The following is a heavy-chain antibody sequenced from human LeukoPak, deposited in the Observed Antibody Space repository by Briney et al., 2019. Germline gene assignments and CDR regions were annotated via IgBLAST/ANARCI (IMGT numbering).Heavy chain of an antibody. CDR3: GLYYYDSSGYLDAFDI. CDR1: GGSISSGSYY. V-gene: IGHV4-61*02. Sequence: SETLSLTCTVSGGSISSGSYYWSWIRQPAGKGLEWIGRIYTSGSTNYNPSLKSRVTISVDTSKNQFSLKLSSVTAADTAVYYCGLYYYDSSGYLDAFDIWGQGTMVTVSS. CDR2: IYTSGST. D-gene: IGHD3-22*01. J-gene: IGHJ3*02.